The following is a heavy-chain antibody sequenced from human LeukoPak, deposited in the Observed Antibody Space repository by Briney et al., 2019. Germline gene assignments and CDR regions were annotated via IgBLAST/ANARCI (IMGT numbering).Heavy chain of an antibody. CDR3: ARMAFCSGGRCITCFDP. Sequence: SVKVSCKASGDIFSNFGFNWVRQALGQGLEWMGGIIPTFGTTHYTQKFQGRVTITADESTSTAYMELSSLRSEDTAVYYCARMAFCSGGRCITCFDPWGQGTLVTVSS. D-gene: IGHD2-15*01. V-gene: IGHV1-69*01. J-gene: IGHJ5*02. CDR2: IIPTFGTT. CDR1: GDIFSNFG.